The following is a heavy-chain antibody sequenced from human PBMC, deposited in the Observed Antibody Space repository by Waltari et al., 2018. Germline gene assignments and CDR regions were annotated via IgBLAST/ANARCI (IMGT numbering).Heavy chain of an antibody. CDR1: GFPFSNYG. CDR2: IWADGSSP. V-gene: IGHV3-74*01. CDR3: ARGRDHALDY. D-gene: IGHD3-10*01. Sequence: VQLVESGGGLVQTGGSLSLSCAASGFPFSNYGMHWVRQAPGQGLGWVSRIWADGSSPGYADSVKGRFTISTDQAKNTLYVQMNRLRAEDTDVYYGARGRDHALDYWGQGTLVTGSS. J-gene: IGHJ4*02.